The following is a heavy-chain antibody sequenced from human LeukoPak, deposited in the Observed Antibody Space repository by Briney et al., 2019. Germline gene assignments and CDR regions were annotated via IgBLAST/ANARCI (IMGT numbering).Heavy chain of an antibody. V-gene: IGHV4-31*03. D-gene: IGHD5-18*01. Sequence: SETLSLTCTVSGGSISSGGYYWSWIRQHPGKGLEWIGYIYYSGSTYYNPSLKSRVTISVDTSKNQFSLKLSSVTAADTAVYYCARGSRGYSYGSCDYWGQGTLVTVSS. CDR3: ARGSRGYSYGSCDY. J-gene: IGHJ4*02. CDR2: IYYSGST. CDR1: GGSISSGGYY.